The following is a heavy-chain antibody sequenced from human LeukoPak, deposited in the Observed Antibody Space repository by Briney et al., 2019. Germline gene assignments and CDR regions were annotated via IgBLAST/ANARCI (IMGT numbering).Heavy chain of an antibody. CDR3: ARGVAGCSGGSCYSAGLRFDP. V-gene: IGHV1-46*01. CDR1: GYTFTSYY. J-gene: IGHJ5*02. CDR2: INPSGGST. Sequence: GASVKVSCKASGYTFTSYYMHWVRQAPGQGLEWIGIINPSGGSTSYAQKFQGRVTMTRDTPTSTVYMELSSRRSGDTAVYYCARGVAGCSGGSCYSAGLRFDPWGQGTLVTVSS. D-gene: IGHD2-15*01.